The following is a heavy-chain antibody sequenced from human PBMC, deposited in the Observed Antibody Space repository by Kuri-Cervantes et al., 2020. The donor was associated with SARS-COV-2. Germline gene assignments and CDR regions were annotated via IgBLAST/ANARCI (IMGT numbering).Heavy chain of an antibody. CDR3: ARHTIFGAHDAFDI. V-gene: IGHV4-38-2*02. D-gene: IGHD3-3*01. CDR2: VFYDGRT. J-gene: IGHJ3*02. Sequence: GSLRLSCSVSGYSISSGHCRGWIRQPPGKGLEWIGSVFYDGRTYYNPSLKSRVTVSVDTSKSQFSLKVNSVTAADTAVYFCARHTIFGAHDAFDIWGQGTMVTVSS. CDR1: GYSISSGHC.